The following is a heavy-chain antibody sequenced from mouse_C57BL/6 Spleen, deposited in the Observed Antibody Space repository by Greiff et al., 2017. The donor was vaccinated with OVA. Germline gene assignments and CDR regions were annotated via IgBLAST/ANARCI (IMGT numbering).Heavy chain of an antibody. CDR2: IYPSDSDT. D-gene: IGHD3-2*02. V-gene: IGHV1-61*01. J-gene: IGHJ4*01. CDR1: GYTFTSYW. CDR3: ARGPAQARDYAMDD. Sequence: VQLQQPGAELVRPGSSVKLSCKASGYTFTSYWMDWVKQRPGQGLEWIGNIYPSDSDTHYNQKFKDKATLTVDKSSSTAYMQLRSLTSEDSAVYDCARGPAQARDYAMDDWGQGTSVTVAS.